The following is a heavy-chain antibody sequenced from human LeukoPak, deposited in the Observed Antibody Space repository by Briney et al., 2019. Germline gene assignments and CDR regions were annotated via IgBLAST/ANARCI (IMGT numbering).Heavy chain of an antibody. J-gene: IGHJ6*02. Sequence: AASVKVSCKASGYTFTSYYMHWVQQAPGQGLEWMGIINPSGGSTSYAQKFQGRVTMTRDTSTSTVYMELSSLRSEDTAVYYCARIACSGGSCYSDYYYYYGMDVWGQGTTVTVSS. CDR1: GYTFTSYY. V-gene: IGHV1-46*01. D-gene: IGHD2-15*01. CDR2: INPSGGST. CDR3: ARIACSGGSCYSDYYYYYGMDV.